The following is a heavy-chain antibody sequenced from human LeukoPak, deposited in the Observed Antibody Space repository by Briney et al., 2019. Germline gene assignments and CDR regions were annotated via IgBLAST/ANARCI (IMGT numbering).Heavy chain of an antibody. CDR1: GYTFTSYD. J-gene: IGHJ6*03. D-gene: IGHD6-19*01. Sequence: GASVKVSCKDSGYTFTSYDINWVRQATGQWLEWMGWMNPNSGNTGYAQKFQGRVTITRNTSISTAYMELSSLRSEDTAVYYCARGKKAYSSGWYYYYYYMDVWGKGTTVTVSS. CDR3: ARGKKAYSSGWYYYYYYMDV. CDR2: MNPNSGNT. V-gene: IGHV1-8*03.